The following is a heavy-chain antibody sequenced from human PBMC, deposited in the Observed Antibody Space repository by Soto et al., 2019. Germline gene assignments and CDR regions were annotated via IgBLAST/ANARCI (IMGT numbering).Heavy chain of an antibody. CDR2: FDPEDGET. D-gene: IGHD3-16*01. V-gene: IGHV1-24*01. Sequence: ASVKVSCKVSGYTLTELSMHWVRQAPGKGLEWMGGFDPEDGETIYAQKFQGRVTMTEDTSTDTAYMELSSLRSEDTAVYYCATETLGGMITPSDVYYFDYWGQGTLVTVSS. CDR3: ATETLGGMITPSDVYYFDY. CDR1: GYTLTELS. J-gene: IGHJ4*02.